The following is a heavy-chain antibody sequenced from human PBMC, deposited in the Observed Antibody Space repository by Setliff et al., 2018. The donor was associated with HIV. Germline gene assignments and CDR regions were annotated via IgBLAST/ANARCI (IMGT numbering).Heavy chain of an antibody. CDR3: VRGDYRIIAAAGSGWFDP. CDR2: IRYSGTT. J-gene: IGHJ5*02. CDR1: GGSVSSKSFY. V-gene: IGHV4-39*01. D-gene: IGHD6-13*01. Sequence: KASETLSLTCTVSGGSVSSKSFYWGWIRQPPGKGLEWIGSIRYSGTTHYNPSLKSRVTISVDTSNNQFSLKLRFVTAADTAVYYCVRGDYRIIAAAGSGWFDPWGQGTLVTVSS.